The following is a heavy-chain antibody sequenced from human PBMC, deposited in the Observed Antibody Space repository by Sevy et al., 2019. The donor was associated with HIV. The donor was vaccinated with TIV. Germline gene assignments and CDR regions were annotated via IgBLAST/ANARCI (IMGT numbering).Heavy chain of an antibody. J-gene: IGHJ4*02. V-gene: IGHV1-2*02. CDR1: GYTFTGYY. Sequence: ASGKVSCKAYGYTFTGYYIHWVRQAPGRGLEWMGWINPNSGGTSYVQKFQGRVTMSRDTSITTAYMELSSLRSDDTAVYFCAKAGISGSDFDSWGQGTRVTVSS. CDR2: INPNSGGT. D-gene: IGHD2-15*01. CDR3: AKAGISGSDFDS.